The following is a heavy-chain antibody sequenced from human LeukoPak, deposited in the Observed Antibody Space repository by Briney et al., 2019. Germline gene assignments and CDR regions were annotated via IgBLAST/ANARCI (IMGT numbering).Heavy chain of an antibody. D-gene: IGHD1-26*01. CDR1: GFTFSSYA. CDR3: ARDPYSGSYGADYYYYMDV. Sequence: AGGSLRLSCAASGFTFSSYAMSWVRQTPGKGLEWVSSINDSGGSTYYADSVKGRFTISSDSSKNTLYLQMNSLRAEDTAVYYCARDPYSGSYGADYYYYMDVWGKGTTVTISS. V-gene: IGHV3-23*01. J-gene: IGHJ6*03. CDR2: INDSGGST.